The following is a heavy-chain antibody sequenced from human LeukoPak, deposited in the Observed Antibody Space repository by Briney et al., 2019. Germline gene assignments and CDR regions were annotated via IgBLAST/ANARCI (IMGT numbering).Heavy chain of an antibody. V-gene: IGHV4-4*07. CDR2: IYSSGST. Sequence: SETLSLTCTVSGGSISDYFWSWIRQPAGKGLEWIGRIYSSGSTLYNPSLKSRVTMSVDTSRNQFSLRLTSVTAADTAVYYCARGPYCGDDCYFDSWGRGTLFTVSS. CDR1: GGSISDYF. CDR3: ARGPYCGDDCYFDS. D-gene: IGHD2-21*01. J-gene: IGHJ4*02.